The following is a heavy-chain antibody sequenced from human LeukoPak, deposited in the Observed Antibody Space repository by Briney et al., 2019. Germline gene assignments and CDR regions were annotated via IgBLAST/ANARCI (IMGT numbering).Heavy chain of an antibody. D-gene: IGHD3-3*01. CDR2: MNPNSGNT. J-gene: IGHJ6*03. Sequence: ASVKVSCKASGYTFTSYDINWVRQATGQGLEWMGWMNPNSGNTGYAQKFQGRVTMTRNTSIGTAYMELSSLRSEDTAVYYCARGPRYYDFWSGYNAGYYYYYYMDVWGKGTTVTVSS. CDR3: ARGPRYYDFWSGYNAGYYYYYYMDV. V-gene: IGHV1-8*01. CDR1: GYTFTSYD.